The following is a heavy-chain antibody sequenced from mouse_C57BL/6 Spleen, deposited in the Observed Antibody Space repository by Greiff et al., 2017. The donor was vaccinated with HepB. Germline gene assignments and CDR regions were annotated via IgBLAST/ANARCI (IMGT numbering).Heavy chain of an antibody. CDR2: INPSTGGT. V-gene: IGHV1-42*01. D-gene: IGHD3-2*02. J-gene: IGHJ3*01. Sequence: EVQLQESGPELVKPGASVKISCKASGYSFTGYYMNWVKQSPEKSLEWIGEINPSTGGTTYNQKFKAKATLTVDKSSSTAYMQLKSLTSEDSAVYYCARRGQLRLGFAYWGQGTLVTVSA. CDR1: GYSFTGYY. CDR3: ARRGQLRLGFAY.